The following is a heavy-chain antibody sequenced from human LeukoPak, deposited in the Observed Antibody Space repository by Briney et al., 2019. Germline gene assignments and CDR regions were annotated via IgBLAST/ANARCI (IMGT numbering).Heavy chain of an antibody. CDR3: ARATYSSSWLKTYAFDI. V-gene: IGHV1-69*05. CDR2: IIPIFGTA. CDR1: GGTFSSYA. Sequence: SVKVSCKASGGTFSSYAISWVRQAPGQGLEWMGRIIPIFGTANYAQKFQARVTITTDESTSTAYMGLSSLRSEDTAVYYCARATYSSSWLKTYAFDIWGQGTMVTVSS. J-gene: IGHJ3*02. D-gene: IGHD6-13*01.